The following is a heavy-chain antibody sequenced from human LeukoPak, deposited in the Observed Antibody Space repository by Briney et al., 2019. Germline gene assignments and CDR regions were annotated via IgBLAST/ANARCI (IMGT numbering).Heavy chain of an antibody. V-gene: IGHV3-23*01. CDR3: VKMKGPERRHCFDY. D-gene: IGHD1-1*01. CDR2: VNGRGDDS. Sequence: GGSLRLSCVVSEFTFAVSWVRQAPGKGLEWVSTVNGRGDDSFHADSVKGRFTISRDTSSNTLYLHMSSLRAADTAMYYCVKMKGPERRHCFDYWSQGTQHTVSS. J-gene: IGHJ4*02. CDR1: EFTFA.